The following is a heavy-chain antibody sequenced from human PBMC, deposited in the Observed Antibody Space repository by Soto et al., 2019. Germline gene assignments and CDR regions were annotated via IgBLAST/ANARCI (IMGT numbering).Heavy chain of an antibody. CDR3: ASPILPGGYLPF. D-gene: IGHD3-10*01. CDR2: IKKDGSEK. V-gene: IGHV3-7*05. Sequence: GGSLRLSCAASGLSFSDYWMTWVRQAPGKGLEWVANIKKDGSEKYYVDSVKGRFTISRDNAKNALYLQMNSLRAEDTAVYYCASPILPGGYLPFWGQGTLVTVSS. J-gene: IGHJ4*02. CDR1: GLSFSDYW.